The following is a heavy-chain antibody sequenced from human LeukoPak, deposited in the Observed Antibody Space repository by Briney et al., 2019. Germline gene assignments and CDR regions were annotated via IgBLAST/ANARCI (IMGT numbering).Heavy chain of an antibody. V-gene: IGHV4-30-4*08. Sequence: PSETLSLTCAVYGGSFSGYYWSWIRQPPGKGLEWIGYIYYSGSTYYNPSLKSRVTISVDTSKNQFSLKLSSVTAADTAVYYCASGKLVGATSDAFDIWGQGTMVTVSS. CDR2: IYYSGST. J-gene: IGHJ3*02. CDR1: GGSFSGYY. CDR3: ASGKLVGATSDAFDI. D-gene: IGHD1-26*01.